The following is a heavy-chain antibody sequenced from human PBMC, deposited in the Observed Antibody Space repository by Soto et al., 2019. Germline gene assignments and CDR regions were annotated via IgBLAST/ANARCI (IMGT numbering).Heavy chain of an antibody. V-gene: IGHV4-4*02. Sequence: SETLSLTCAVSGGSISSSNWWSWVRQPPGKGLEWIGEIYHSGSTNYNPSLKSRVTISVVKSKNQFSLKLSSVTAADTAVYYCARGRDYGLATTWGQGTLVTVSS. CDR2: IYHSGST. CDR3: ARGRDYGLATT. CDR1: GGSISSSNW. J-gene: IGHJ5*02. D-gene: IGHD4-17*01.